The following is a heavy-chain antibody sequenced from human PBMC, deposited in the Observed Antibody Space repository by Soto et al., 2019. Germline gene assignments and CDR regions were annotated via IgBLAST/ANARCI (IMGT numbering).Heavy chain of an antibody. CDR1: GYTFTSYD. CDR2: MNPNSGNT. Sequence: ASVKVSGKASGYTFTSYDINWVRQATGQGLEWMGWMNPNSGNTGYAQKFQGRVTMTRNTSISTAYMELSSLRSEDTAVYYCTRRHHVGVATADDFDYWGQGTLVTVSS. D-gene: IGHD5-12*01. CDR3: TRRHHVGVATADDFDY. V-gene: IGHV1-8*01. J-gene: IGHJ4*02.